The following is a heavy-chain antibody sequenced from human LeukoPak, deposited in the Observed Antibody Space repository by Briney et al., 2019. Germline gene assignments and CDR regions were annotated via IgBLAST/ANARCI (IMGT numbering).Heavy chain of an antibody. J-gene: IGHJ4*02. Sequence: GGSLRLSCAASGFTFDDYAMHWVRQAPGKGLEWVSGISWNSGGIGYADSVKGRFTISRDNAKNSLYLQMNSLRAEDMALYFCAKDIGYSYRYGLDYWGQGTLVTVSS. V-gene: IGHV3-9*03. CDR2: ISWNSGGI. CDR3: AKDIGYSYRYGLDY. CDR1: GFTFDDYA. D-gene: IGHD5-18*01.